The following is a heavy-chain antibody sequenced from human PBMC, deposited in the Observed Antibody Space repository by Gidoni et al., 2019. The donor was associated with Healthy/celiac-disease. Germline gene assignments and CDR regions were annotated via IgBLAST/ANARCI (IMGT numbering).Heavy chain of an antibody. V-gene: IGHV3-21*01. CDR1: GFTFSSYS. CDR2: ISSSSSYI. Sequence: EVQLVESGGGLVKPGGSLRLSCAASGFTFSSYSMHWVRQAPGKGLEWVSSISSSSSYIYYADSVKGRFTISRDNAKNSLYLQMNSLRAEDTAVYYCARDGIAVAGTRPPETQNYGMDVWGQGTTVTVSS. CDR3: ARDGIAVAGTRPPETQNYGMDV. D-gene: IGHD6-19*01. J-gene: IGHJ6*02.